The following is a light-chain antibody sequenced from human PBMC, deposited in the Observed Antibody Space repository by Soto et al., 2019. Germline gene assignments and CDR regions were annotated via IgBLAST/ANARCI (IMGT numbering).Light chain of an antibody. CDR1: QSISSW. J-gene: IGKJ1*01. CDR3: QHYNSYPWT. V-gene: IGKV1-5*03. Sequence: DIQMTQSPSTLSASVGDRVTITCRASQSISSWLAWYQRKPGKAPKLLIYKASSLESGVPSRFSGSGSGTEFTLNISSLQTDDFATYYCQHYNSYPWTFGQGTKVQIK. CDR2: KAS.